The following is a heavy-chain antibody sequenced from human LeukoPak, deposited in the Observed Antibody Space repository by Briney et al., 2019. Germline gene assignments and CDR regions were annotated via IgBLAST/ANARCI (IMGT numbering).Heavy chain of an antibody. CDR1: GGSITNSNYY. D-gene: IGHD2-15*01. CDR3: AREIHSRLQRFFDY. CDR2: IYYSGST. V-gene: IGHV4-39*07. J-gene: IGHJ4*02. Sequence: PSETLSLTCTVSGGSITNSNYYWGWIRQPPGKGLEWIGSIYYSGSTYYNPSLKSRVTISVDTSKNQFSLKLSSVTAADTAVYYCAREIHSRLQRFFDYWGQGTLVTVSS.